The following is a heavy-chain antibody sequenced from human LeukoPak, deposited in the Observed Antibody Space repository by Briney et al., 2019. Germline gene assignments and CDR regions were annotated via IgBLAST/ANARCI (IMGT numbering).Heavy chain of an antibody. D-gene: IGHD3-16*01. CDR1: GDSVPSSSAT. J-gene: IGHJ6*02. Sequence: QTLSLTCAISGDSVPSSSATWNSIRQSPSRGLEWLGRTYYRSKWYNDYAVSVKGRITINPDTSKNQFSLQLNSVTPEDTAVYFCARGGDRPGRYYYYGMDVWGQGTTVTVSS. CDR3: ARGGDRPGRYYYYGMDV. CDR2: TYYRSKWYN. V-gene: IGHV6-1*01.